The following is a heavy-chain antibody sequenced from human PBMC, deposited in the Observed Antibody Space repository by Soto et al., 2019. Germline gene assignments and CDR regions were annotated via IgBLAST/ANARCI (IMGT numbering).Heavy chain of an antibody. CDR1: GYTFTSYD. V-gene: IGHV1-8*01. Sequence: QVQLVQSGAEVKKPGASVKVSCKASGYTFTSYDINWVRQATGQGLEWMGWMNPNSGNTGYAQKFQGRVTMTRNTSINTAYRELSSLRSEDAAVYYCARDPIPYCGGDCYSEYNWFDPWGQGTLVTVSS. J-gene: IGHJ5*02. D-gene: IGHD2-21*02. CDR3: ARDPIPYCGGDCYSEYNWFDP. CDR2: MNPNSGNT.